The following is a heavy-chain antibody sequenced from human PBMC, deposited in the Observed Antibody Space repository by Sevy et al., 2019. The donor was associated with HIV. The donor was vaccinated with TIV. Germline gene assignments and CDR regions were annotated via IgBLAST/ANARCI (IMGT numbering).Heavy chain of an antibody. CDR1: PFSFGTYW. V-gene: IGHV3-7*01. D-gene: IGHD2-15*01. Sequence: GGSLRLSCAASPFSFGTYWMSWFRQAPGKGLEWVGNINQAGSGMFYVGSVKGRFSISRDNVKDLLYLQMNSLRADDTAVYYCARTHCGGGNCWAVDMWGQGTESTVSS. J-gene: IGHJ3*02. CDR3: ARTHCGGGNCWAVDM. CDR2: INQAGSGM.